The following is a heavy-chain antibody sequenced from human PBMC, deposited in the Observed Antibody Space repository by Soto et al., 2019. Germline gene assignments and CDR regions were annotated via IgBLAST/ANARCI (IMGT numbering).Heavy chain of an antibody. D-gene: IGHD3-3*01. CDR3: ARATYYDFWSGLDY. Sequence: ASVKVSCKASGYTFTGYYIHWVRQAPGQGLEWMGWINPNSGGTNYAQKFQGWVTMTRDTSISTAYMELSRLRSDDTAVYYCARATYYDFWSGLDYWGQGTLVTVSS. V-gene: IGHV1-2*04. CDR2: INPNSGGT. J-gene: IGHJ4*02. CDR1: GYTFTGYY.